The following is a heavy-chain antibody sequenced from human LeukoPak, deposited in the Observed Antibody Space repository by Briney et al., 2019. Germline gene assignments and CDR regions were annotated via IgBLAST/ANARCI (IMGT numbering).Heavy chain of an antibody. V-gene: IGHV5-51*01. J-gene: IGHJ4*02. D-gene: IGHD3-9*01. CDR3: ARHPVRYFDWLPPLTDY. Sequence: PGESLKISCQGSGYSFTSYWIGWVRQMPGKGLEWMGIIYPGDSDTRYSPSFQGQVTISADKSISTAYLQWSSLKASDTAMYYCARHPVRYFDWLPPLTDYWGQGTLVTVSS. CDR1: GYSFTSYW. CDR2: IYPGDSDT.